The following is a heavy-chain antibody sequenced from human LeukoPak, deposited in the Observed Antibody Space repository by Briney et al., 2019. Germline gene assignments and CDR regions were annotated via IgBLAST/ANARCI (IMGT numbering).Heavy chain of an antibody. Sequence: PGGSLRLSCAASGFTFSSYWMSWVRQAPGKGLEWVANIKQDGSEKYYVDSVKGRFTISRDNSKNTLYLQMNSLRAEDTAVYYCAKEEHGSGSYVKDYYYYYMDVWGKGTTVTISS. D-gene: IGHD3-10*01. J-gene: IGHJ6*03. V-gene: IGHV3-7*03. CDR2: IKQDGSEK. CDR1: GFTFSSYW. CDR3: AKEEHGSGSYVKDYYYYYMDV.